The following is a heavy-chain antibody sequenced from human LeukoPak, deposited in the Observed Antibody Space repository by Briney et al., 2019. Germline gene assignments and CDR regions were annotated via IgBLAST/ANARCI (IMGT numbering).Heavy chain of an antibody. J-gene: IGHJ4*02. V-gene: IGHV4-59*12. D-gene: IGHD6-13*01. CDR2: IYYSGST. CDR3: TRDSGSSPGD. CDR1: GGSISSYY. Sequence: PSETLSLTCTVSGGSISSYYWSWVRQPPGKGLEWIGYIYYSGSTNYNPSLKSRVTISVDTSKNQFSLTVSSLTAADTAVYYCTRDSGSSPGDWGQGILVTVSS.